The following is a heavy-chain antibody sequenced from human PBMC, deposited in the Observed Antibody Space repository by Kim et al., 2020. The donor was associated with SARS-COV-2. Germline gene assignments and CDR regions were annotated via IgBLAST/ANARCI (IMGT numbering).Heavy chain of an antibody. CDR3: ARDGGDRGVD. V-gene: IGHV1-18*01. J-gene: IGHJ4*02. CDR2: NT. Sequence: NTNYAQKLQGRVTMTTDTSTSTAYMELRSLRSDDTAVYYCARDGGDRGVDWGQGTLVTVSS. D-gene: IGHD2-21*02.